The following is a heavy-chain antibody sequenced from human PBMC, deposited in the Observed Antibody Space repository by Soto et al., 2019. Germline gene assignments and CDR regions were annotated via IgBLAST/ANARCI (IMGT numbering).Heavy chain of an antibody. CDR2: SSSSSSYI. CDR3: ARDTGALTYYYDSSGGYHGMDV. J-gene: IGHJ6*02. D-gene: IGHD3-22*01. V-gene: IGHV3-21*01. CDR1: GFTLSSYS. Sequence: EVQLVESGGGLVKPGGSLRLSCAASGFTLSSYSMNWVRQAPGKGLEWVSSSSSSSSYIYYADSVKGRFTISRDNAKNSLYLQMNSLRAEDTAVYYCARDTGALTYYYDSSGGYHGMDVWGQGTTVTVSS.